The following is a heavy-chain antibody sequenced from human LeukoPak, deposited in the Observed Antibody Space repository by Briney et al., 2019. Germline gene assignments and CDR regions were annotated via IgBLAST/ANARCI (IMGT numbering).Heavy chain of an antibody. CDR2: INPNSGGT. Sequence: ASVNVSCKASGYTFTGYYMHWVRQAPGQGLEWMGWINPNSGGTNYAQKFQGRVTMTRDTSISTAYMELSRLRSDDTAVYYCARDQDYVWGSYREYYFDYWGQGTLVTVSS. V-gene: IGHV1-2*02. CDR1: GYTFTGYY. CDR3: ARDQDYVWGSYREYYFDY. J-gene: IGHJ4*02. D-gene: IGHD3-16*01.